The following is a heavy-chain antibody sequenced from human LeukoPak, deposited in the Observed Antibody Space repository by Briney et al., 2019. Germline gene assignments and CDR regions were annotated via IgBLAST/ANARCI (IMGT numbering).Heavy chain of an antibody. Sequence: PGGSLRLSCAASGFTFSNHWMSWVRQAPGKGLEWVANIKQDGSEKYYVDSVKGRFTISRDNAKNSLYLQMNSLRAEDTAVYYCARLSTAVAAGDYWGQGTLVTVSS. V-gene: IGHV3-7*01. CDR3: ARLSTAVAAGDY. CDR2: IKQDGSEK. CDR1: GFTFSNHW. D-gene: IGHD6-19*01. J-gene: IGHJ4*02.